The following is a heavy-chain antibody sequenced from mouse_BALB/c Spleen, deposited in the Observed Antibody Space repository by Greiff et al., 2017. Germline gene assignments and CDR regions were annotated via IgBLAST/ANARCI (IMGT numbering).Heavy chain of an antibody. V-gene: IGHV1-37*01. CDR3: GREAGVVDY. J-gene: IGHJ2*01. CDR2: INAYNGDT. Sequence: EVQLQQSGPELVKPGASVKISCKASGYSFTGYFMNWVKQSHGKSLEWIGRINAYNGDTFHNQKFTGKATLTVDKSSSTAHMVLLSLTAEDSAVYYCGREAGVVDYWGQGTTLAVSS. D-gene: IGHD1-1*01. CDR1: GYSFTGYF.